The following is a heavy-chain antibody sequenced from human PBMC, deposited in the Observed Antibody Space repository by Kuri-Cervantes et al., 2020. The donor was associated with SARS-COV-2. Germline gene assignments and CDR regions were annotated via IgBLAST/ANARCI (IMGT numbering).Heavy chain of an antibody. Sequence: GSLRLSCAASGFTFSSYGMHWVRQAPGKGLEWVAVIWYDGSNKYYADSVKGRFTISRDNAKNSLYLQMNSLRAEDTAVYYCARWGVYYFDYWGQGTLVTVSS. CDR1: GFTFSSYG. CDR3: ARWGVYYFDY. CDR2: IWYDGSNK. J-gene: IGHJ4*02. D-gene: IGHD3-16*01. V-gene: IGHV3-33*01.